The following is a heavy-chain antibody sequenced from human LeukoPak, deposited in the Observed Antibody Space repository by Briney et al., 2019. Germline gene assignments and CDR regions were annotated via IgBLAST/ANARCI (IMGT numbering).Heavy chain of an antibody. CDR1: GFTFSDYY. J-gene: IGHJ3*02. V-gene: IGHV3-11*04. D-gene: IGHD6-13*01. Sequence: GGSLRLSCAASGFTFSDYYMSWIRQAPGKGLEWVSYISSSGSTIYYADSVKGRFTISRDNAKNSLYLQMNSLRAEDTAVYYCAKESGSSWSAFDIWGQGTMVTVSS. CDR3: AKESGSSWSAFDI. CDR2: ISSSGSTI.